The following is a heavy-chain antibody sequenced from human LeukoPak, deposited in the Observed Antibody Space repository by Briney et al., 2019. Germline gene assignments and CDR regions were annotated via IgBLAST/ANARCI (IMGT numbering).Heavy chain of an antibody. D-gene: IGHD3-16*01. CDR3: VEVGFGDAFDI. CDR2: MNPNSGNT. J-gene: IGHJ3*02. Sequence: GASVKVSCKASGYTFTSYDIDWVRQATGQGLEWMGWMNPNSGNTGYAQKFQGRVTMTRNTSISTAYMELSSLRSEDTAVYYCVEVGFGDAFDIWGQGTMVTVSS. V-gene: IGHV1-8*01. CDR1: GYTFTSYD.